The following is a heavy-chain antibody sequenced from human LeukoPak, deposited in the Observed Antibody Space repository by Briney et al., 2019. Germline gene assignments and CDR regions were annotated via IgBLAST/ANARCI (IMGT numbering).Heavy chain of an antibody. CDR2: IWYDGSNK. CDR3: ARDWVPITMVRGVINLKRTNPPRARYYGMDV. D-gene: IGHD3-10*01. V-gene: IGHV3-33*01. CDR1: GFTFSSYG. J-gene: IGHJ6*02. Sequence: GGSLRLSCAASGFTFSSYGMHWVRQAPGKGLEWVAVIWYDGSNKYYADSVKGRFTISRDNSKNTLYLQMNSLRAEDTAVYYCARDWVPITMVRGVINLKRTNPPRARYYGMDVWGQGTTVSVSS.